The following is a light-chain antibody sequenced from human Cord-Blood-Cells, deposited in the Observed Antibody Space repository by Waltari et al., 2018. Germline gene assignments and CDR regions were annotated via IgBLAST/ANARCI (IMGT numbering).Light chain of an antibody. CDR3: QQRSNWIFT. J-gene: IGKJ3*01. V-gene: IGKV3-11*01. CDR2: DAS. CDR1: QSVSSY. Sequence: ELVLTQSPATLSLSPGARAPLSCRASQSVSSYLAWYQQKPGQAPRLLIYDASNRATGIPARFSGSGSGTDFTLTISSLEPEDFAVYYCQQRSNWIFTFGPGTKVDIK.